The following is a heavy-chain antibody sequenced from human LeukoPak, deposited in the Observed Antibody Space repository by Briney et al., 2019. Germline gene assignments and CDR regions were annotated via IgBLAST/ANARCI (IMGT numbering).Heavy chain of an antibody. CDR1: GGSISSSSYY. CDR2: IYYSGST. J-gene: IGHJ4*02. Sequence: SETLSLTCTVSGGSISSSSYYWGWIRQPPGKGLEWIGSIYYSGSTYYNPSLKSRVTISVDTSKNQFSLKLSSVTAADTAVYYCARQLRGYSYGHFDYWGQETLVTVSS. CDR3: ARQLRGYSYGHFDY. D-gene: IGHD5-18*01. V-gene: IGHV4-39*01.